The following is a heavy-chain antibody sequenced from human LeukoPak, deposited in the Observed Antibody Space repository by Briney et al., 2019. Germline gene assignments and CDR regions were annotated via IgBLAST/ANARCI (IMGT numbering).Heavy chain of an antibody. V-gene: IGHV1-46*01. CDR3: ARVSGDYSMPFDY. J-gene: IGHJ4*02. CDR1: GYTLTGYC. D-gene: IGHD2/OR15-2a*01. Sequence: ASVKVSCKASGYTLTGYCMHWVRQAPGQGLEWMGIINPSGGSTTYAQKFQGRVTMTRDMSPSTVYMELSSLRSEDTAVYYCARVSGDYSMPFDYWGQGTLVTVSS. CDR2: INPSGGST.